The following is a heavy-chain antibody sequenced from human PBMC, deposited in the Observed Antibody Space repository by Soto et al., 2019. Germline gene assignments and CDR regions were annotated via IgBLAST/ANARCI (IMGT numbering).Heavy chain of an antibody. CDR1: GGTFSSYA. D-gene: IGHD2-15*01. V-gene: IGHV1-69*13. CDR3: ARDCGGGSRYYYYGMDV. J-gene: IGHJ6*02. Sequence: ASVKVSCKASGGTFSSYAISWVRQAPGQGLEWMGGIIPIFGTANYAQKFQGRVTITADESTSTAYMELSSLRSEDTAVYYCARDCGGGSRYYYYGMDVWGQGTTVTVSS. CDR2: IIPIFGTA.